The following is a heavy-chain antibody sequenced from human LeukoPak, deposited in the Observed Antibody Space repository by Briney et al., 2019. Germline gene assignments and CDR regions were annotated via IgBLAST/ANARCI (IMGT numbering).Heavy chain of an antibody. CDR3: ATLTWSGFSRGPSDI. V-gene: IGHV3-21*01. Sequence: GGSLRLSCAASGFTFSSYSMNWVRQAPGKGLEWVSSISSSSSYIYYADSVKGRFTISRDNAKNSLYLQMNSLRAEDAALYYCATLTWSGFSRGPSDIWGQGTMVTVSS. J-gene: IGHJ3*02. CDR1: GFTFSSYS. D-gene: IGHD3-3*01. CDR2: ISSSSSYI.